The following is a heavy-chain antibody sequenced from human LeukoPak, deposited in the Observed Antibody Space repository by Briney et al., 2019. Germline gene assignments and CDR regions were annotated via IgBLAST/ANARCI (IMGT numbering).Heavy chain of an antibody. V-gene: IGHV3-53*01. CDR3: ARDSDSGYGPFAS. CDR2: IHSGGTT. Sequence: GGSLRLSCAASGFTVSNNYMGWVRQAPGKGLEWVSVIHSGGTTNYADSVQGRFTISRDNSKTTAYLHMNSLRAEDTAVYYCARDSDSGYGPFASWGQGTLVTVSS. CDR1: GFTVSNNY. J-gene: IGHJ4*02. D-gene: IGHD5-12*01.